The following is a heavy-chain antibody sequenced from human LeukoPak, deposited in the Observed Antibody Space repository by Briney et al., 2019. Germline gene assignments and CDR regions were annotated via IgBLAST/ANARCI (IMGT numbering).Heavy chain of an antibody. D-gene: IGHD3-22*01. J-gene: IGHJ4*02. CDR1: GAXISSGSQY. V-gene: IGHV4-39*01. CDR3: ARRPYDYDSSGYQYYFDY. CDR2: IHYSGST. Sequence: PSETLSLTCSVSGAXISSGSQYWGWIRQPPGKGLEWFGSIHYSGSTYNNPSLKSRVTISVDTSKNQFSLKLSSVAAADTAVYYCARRPYDYDSSGYQYYFDYWGQGTLVTVSS.